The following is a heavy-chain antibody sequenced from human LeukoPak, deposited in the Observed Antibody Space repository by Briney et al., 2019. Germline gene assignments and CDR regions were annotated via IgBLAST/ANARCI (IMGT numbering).Heavy chain of an antibody. V-gene: IGHV3-53*01. CDR2: IYSGGST. D-gene: IGHD1-1*01. Sequence: GGSLRLSCAASGFTVSSNYMSWVRPAPGKGLEWVSVIYSGGSTYYADSVKGRFTISRDNSKNTLYLQMNSLRAEDTAVYYCASFRAEGVTGTTPWFDYWGQGTLVTVSS. CDR3: ASFRAEGVTGTTPWFDY. J-gene: IGHJ4*02. CDR1: GFTVSSNY.